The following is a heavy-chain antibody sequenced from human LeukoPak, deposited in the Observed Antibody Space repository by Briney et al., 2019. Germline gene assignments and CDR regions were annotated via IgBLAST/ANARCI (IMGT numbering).Heavy chain of an antibody. J-gene: IGHJ6*02. D-gene: IGHD3-3*01. CDR1: GFTFSSDW. CDR2: INSDGSST. V-gene: IGHV3-74*01. Sequence: GGSLRLSCAASGFTFSSDWMHWVRQAPGKGLVWVSRINSDGSSTSYADSVKGRFTISRDNAKNTLYLQMNSLRAEVTAVYYCAREHSLFGVVMSTIYYYGMDVWGQGTTVTVSS. CDR3: AREHSLFGVVMSTIYYYGMDV.